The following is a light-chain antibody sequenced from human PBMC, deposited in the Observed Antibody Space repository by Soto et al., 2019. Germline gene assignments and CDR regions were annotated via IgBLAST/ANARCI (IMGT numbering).Light chain of an antibody. V-gene: IGLV2-14*01. CDR1: SSDVGGYEH. CDR2: DVS. J-gene: IGLJ1*01. Sequence: QSALTQPASVSGSPGQSISISCAGTSSDVGGYEHVSWYQQHPGKVPKLIIYDVSSRPSGVSSRFSGSKFGNTASLTISGLQDEDEADYYCSSYTSISLYVFGTGTKVTVL. CDR3: SSYTSISLYV.